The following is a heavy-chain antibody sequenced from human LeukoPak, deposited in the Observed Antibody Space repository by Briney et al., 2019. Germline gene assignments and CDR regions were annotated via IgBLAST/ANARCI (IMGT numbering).Heavy chain of an antibody. Sequence: GASVTVSCKASGYTFTDYHIHWVRQAPGQGLEWMGWINPNSGGTHYAQRFQGRVTMTRDTSISTAYMELSSLRSDDTAVYFCARDYDYVWGNFRNYYFDSWGQGTLVTVSS. CDR2: INPNSGGT. V-gene: IGHV1-2*02. CDR3: ARDYDYVWGNFRNYYFDS. J-gene: IGHJ4*02. D-gene: IGHD3-16*02. CDR1: GYTFTDYH.